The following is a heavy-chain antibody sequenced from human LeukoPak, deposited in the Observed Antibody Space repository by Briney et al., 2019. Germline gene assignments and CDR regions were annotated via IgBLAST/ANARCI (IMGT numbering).Heavy chain of an antibody. CDR3: APTGSGLFDY. CDR1: GFTFSSYA. J-gene: IGHJ4*02. V-gene: IGHV3-23*01. D-gene: IGHD3-10*01. CDR2: ISGSGDST. Sequence: GGSLRLSCAASGFTFSSYAMSWVRQAPGKGLEWVSAISGSGDSTYYGDSVKGRFTISRDNSKNTLHLQMNSLRAEDTAVYYCAPTGSGLFDYRGQGTLVTVSS.